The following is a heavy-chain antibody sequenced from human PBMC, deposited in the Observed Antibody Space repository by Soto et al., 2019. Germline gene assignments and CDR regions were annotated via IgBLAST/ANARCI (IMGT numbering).Heavy chain of an antibody. V-gene: IGHV1-46*03. CDR2: INPSGGST. CDR3: ARVGQPGTTGTNTFDF. J-gene: IGHJ4*02. CDR1: GYTFTSYY. Sequence: GASVKVSCKASGYTFTSYYMHWVRQAPGQGLEWMGIINPSGGSTSYAQKFQGRVTMTRDTSTSTVYMELSSLRSEDTAVYYCARVGQPGTTGTNTFDFWGQGTLVTVSS. D-gene: IGHD1-1*01.